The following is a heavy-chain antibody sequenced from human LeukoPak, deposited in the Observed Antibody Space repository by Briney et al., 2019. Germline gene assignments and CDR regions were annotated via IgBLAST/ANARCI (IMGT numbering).Heavy chain of an antibody. CDR1: GFTVSSNY. CDR3: ARYRNYYDSSGYYPFDY. J-gene: IGHJ4*02. CDR2: IYSGGST. V-gene: IGHV3-53*01. Sequence: GGSLRLACAPSGFTVSSNYLSWVRQAPGRGLEWVSIIYSGGSTYYADSVKGRFTISRDNSKNTLYLQMNSLRAEDTAVYYCARYRNYYDSSGYYPFDYWGQGSLVTVSS. D-gene: IGHD3-22*01.